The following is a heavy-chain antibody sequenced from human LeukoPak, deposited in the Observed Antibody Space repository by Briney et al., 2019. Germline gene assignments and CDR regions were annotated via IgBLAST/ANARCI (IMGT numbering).Heavy chain of an antibody. Sequence: PGGSLRLSCTASGFTFSSYAMNWVRQAPGKGLEWVSGIGAGGTFTYYADSVKGRFTISRDNSRNTLYLQMNSLRADDTAVYYCAKLPREYCSSTSCPNWFDTWGLGTLVTVSS. J-gene: IGHJ5*02. CDR3: AKLPREYCSSTSCPNWFDT. CDR2: IGAGGTFT. D-gene: IGHD2-2*01. CDR1: GFTFSSYA. V-gene: IGHV3-23*01.